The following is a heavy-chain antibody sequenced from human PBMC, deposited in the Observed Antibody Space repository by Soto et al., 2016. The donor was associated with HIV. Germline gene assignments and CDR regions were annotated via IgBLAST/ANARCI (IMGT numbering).Heavy chain of an antibody. Sequence: EVQLVESGGGLVRPGGSLRLSCAASGFTVSSNYMSWVRQAPGKGLEWVSVIYSGGSTYYADSVKGRFTISRDNSKNTLYLQMNSLRAEDTAVYHCARIKGYGSGSYHHPGPYYFVLLGPREPWSPSPQ. J-gene: IGHJ4*02. D-gene: IGHD3-10*01. CDR2: IYSGGST. CDR1: GFTVSSNY. V-gene: IGHV3-66*01. CDR3: ARIKGYGSGSYHHPGPYYFVL.